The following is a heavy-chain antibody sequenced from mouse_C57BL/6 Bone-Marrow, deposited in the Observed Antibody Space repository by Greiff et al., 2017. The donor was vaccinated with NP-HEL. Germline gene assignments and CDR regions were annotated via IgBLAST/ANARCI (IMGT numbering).Heavy chain of an antibody. J-gene: IGHJ3*01. Sequence: EVKLMESGGGLVKPGGSLKLSCAASGFTFSSYAMSWVRQTPEKRLEWVATISDGGSYTYYPDNVKGRFTISRDNAKNNLYLQMSHLKSEDTAMYYCATGLLRAYWGQGTLVTVSA. CDR3: ATGLLRAY. CDR1: GFTFSSYA. D-gene: IGHD1-1*01. CDR2: ISDGGSYT. V-gene: IGHV5-4*03.